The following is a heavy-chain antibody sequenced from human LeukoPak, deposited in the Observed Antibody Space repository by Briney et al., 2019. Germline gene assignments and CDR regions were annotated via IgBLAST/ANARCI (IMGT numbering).Heavy chain of an antibody. V-gene: IGHV3-48*03. CDR1: GFTFNTYE. D-gene: IGHD2-21*01. J-gene: IGHJ3*02. CDR2: ISTSGTTI. Sequence: GGSLRLSCAASGFTFNTYEMSWVRQAPGKGLEWVSYISTSGTTIYYADSVKGRFTISRDNAKNSLYPEMNSLRAEDTAVYYCARDPGEVDAFDIWGQGTMVTVSS. CDR3: ARDPGEVDAFDI.